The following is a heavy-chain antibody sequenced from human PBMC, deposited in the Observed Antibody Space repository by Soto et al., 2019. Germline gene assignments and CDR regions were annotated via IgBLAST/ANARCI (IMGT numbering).Heavy chain of an antibody. CDR2: LSHTSNNI. D-gene: IGHD6-19*01. CDR3: AKLAGEQWMFDY. J-gene: IGHJ4*02. V-gene: IGHV3-23*01. CDR1: GFTFSSYA. Sequence: EVQLLESGGGLVQPGGSLRLSCAASGFTFSSYAMSGVRQAPGKGLQWVSALSHTSNNIFYAESVRGRFAISRDNSKNTLSLQMNSLRAEDTAIYYCAKLAGEQWMFDYWGQGILVTVSS.